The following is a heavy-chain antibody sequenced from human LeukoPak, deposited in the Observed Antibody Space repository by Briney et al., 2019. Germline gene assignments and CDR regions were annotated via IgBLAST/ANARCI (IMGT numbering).Heavy chain of an antibody. CDR3: AREVWRRVFYYGVDV. CDR2: ISWYSGNI. Sequence: GGSLRLSCVASGFTFDDYAMHWVRQTPGKGLEWVSSISWYSGNIGYADSVKGRFSISRDNAKNTLYLEMNSLRTDDTALYFCAREVWRRVFYYGVDVWGQGTTVAVSS. D-gene: IGHD2-21*01. V-gene: IGHV3-9*01. CDR1: GFTFDDYA. J-gene: IGHJ6*02.